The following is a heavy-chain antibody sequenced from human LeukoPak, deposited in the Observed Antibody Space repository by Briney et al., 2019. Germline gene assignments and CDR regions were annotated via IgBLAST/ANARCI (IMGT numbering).Heavy chain of an antibody. CDR3: AHAYYDFWSGYSFDY. CDR2: IYWNDDK. CDR1: GFSLSTSGVG. J-gene: IGHJ4*02. Sequence: SSPTLVNPTQTLTLTCTFSGFSLSTSGVGVGWIRQPPGKALEWLALIYWNDDKRYSPSLKSRLTITKDTSKNQVVLTMTNMDPVDTAAYYCAHAYYDFWSGYSFDYWGQGTLVTVSS. V-gene: IGHV2-5*01. D-gene: IGHD3-3*01.